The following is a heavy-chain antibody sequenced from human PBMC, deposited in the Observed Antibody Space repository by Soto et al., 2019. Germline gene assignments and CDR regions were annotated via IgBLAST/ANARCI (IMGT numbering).Heavy chain of an antibody. V-gene: IGHV1-69*06. CDR2: IIPIFGTA. Sequence: SVKVSCKASGGTFSSYAISWVRQAPGQGLEWMGGIIPIFGTANYAQKFQGRVTITADKSTSTAYMELSSLRSEDTAVYYCAISSQHMGYDSSGYYYFPYYFDYWGQGTLVTVSS. CDR3: AISSQHMGYDSSGYYYFPYYFDY. D-gene: IGHD3-22*01. J-gene: IGHJ4*02. CDR1: GGTFSSYA.